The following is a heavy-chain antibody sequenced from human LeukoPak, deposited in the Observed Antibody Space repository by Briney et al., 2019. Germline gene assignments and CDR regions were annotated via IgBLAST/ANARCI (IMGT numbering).Heavy chain of an antibody. J-gene: IGHJ6*03. CDR3: ATGYSANTYYYYYYMDV. D-gene: IGHD3-9*01. Sequence: QPGGSLRLSCAASGFTFSSYWMSWVRQAPGKGLEWVANIKQDGSEKYYVDSVKGRFTISRDNAKNSLYLQMNSLRAEDTAVYYCATGYSANTYYYYYYMDVWGKGTTVTIS. CDR1: GFTFSSYW. CDR2: IKQDGSEK. V-gene: IGHV3-7*01.